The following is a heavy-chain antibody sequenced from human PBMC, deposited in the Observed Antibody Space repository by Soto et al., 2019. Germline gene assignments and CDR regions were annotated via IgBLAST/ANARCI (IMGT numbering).Heavy chain of an antibody. CDR2: IYFTGNT. V-gene: IGHV4-59*01. CDR1: GGSISGYY. Sequence: SETLSLTCTVSGGSISGYYWSWIRQPPGKGLEWIGFIYFTGNTNYKPSLESRVTIPLDTSKNQFSLKVTSVTAADTAVYYCARAHPKYYYYGLDVWGQGTTVTVS. J-gene: IGHJ6*02. CDR3: ARAHPKYYYYGLDV.